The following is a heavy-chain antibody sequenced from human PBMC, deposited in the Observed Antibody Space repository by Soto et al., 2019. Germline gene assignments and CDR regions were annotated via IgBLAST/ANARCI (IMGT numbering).Heavy chain of an antibody. J-gene: IGHJ6*02. CDR2: IIPIFGTA. CDR1: GGTFSSYA. V-gene: IGHV1-69*12. Sequence: QVQLVQSGAEVKKPGSSVKVSCKASGGTFSSYAISWVRQAPGQGLEWMGGIIPIFGTANYAQKFQGRVTITADESTSTAYMELSSVRSEDTAVYYCARAFVVPAAMNGYYYGMDVWGQGTTVTVSS. CDR3: ARAFVVPAAMNGYYYGMDV. D-gene: IGHD2-2*01.